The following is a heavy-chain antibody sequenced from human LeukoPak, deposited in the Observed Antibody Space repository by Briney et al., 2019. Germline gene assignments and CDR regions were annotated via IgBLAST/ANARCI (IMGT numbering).Heavy chain of an antibody. V-gene: IGHV3-23*01. J-gene: IGHJ6*02. D-gene: IGHD3-22*01. CDR1: GFTFSSYA. Sequence: GGSLRLSCAASGFTFSSYAMSSVRQAPVKGLEWVSAISGSGSSTYYADSVNGRFTISRDNSKNTLYLQMNSLRAEDTAVYYCAKVSPESYYYDSSGYRLLYYYGMDVWGQGTTVTVSS. CDR3: AKVSPESYYYDSSGYRLLYYYGMDV. CDR2: ISGSGSST.